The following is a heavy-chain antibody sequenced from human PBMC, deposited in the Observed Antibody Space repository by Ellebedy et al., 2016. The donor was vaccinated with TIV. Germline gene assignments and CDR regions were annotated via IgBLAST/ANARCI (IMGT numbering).Heavy chain of an antibody. CDR2: ISNDGNSE. J-gene: IGHJ5*02. CDR3: ARDSGDTTTWWDNWFDP. Sequence: GGSLRLXXAASGFTFNKYTMHWVRQAPGKGLQWVAGISNDGNSESYAVSVKGRFTISRDNSNNTLHLQMNSLRPEDTAMYYCARDSGDTTTWWDNWFDPWGQGTLVTVSS. D-gene: IGHD2-8*02. CDR1: GFTFNKYT. V-gene: IGHV3-30-3*01.